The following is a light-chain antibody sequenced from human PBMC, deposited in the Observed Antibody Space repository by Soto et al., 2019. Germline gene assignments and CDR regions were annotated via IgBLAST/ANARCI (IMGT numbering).Light chain of an antibody. J-gene: IGKJ4*01. V-gene: IGKV3-20*01. CDR1: QSVYNNY. CDR3: QQYGSSVT. Sequence: EIVLTQSPGSLSLSPGERATLSCRASQSVYNNYIAWYQHSPGPAPMVLIYGASTRATGTPDWFSGSGSGTDFTPTITRLEPEDSALYYCQQYGSSVTFGGGTKVE. CDR2: GAS.